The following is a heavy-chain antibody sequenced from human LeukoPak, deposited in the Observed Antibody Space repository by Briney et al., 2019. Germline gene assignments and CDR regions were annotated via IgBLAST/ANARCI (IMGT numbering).Heavy chain of an antibody. CDR2: IYYSGST. CDR1: GGSISSYY. D-gene: IGHD6-19*01. Sequence: SETLSLTCTVSGGSISSYYWSWIRQPPGKGLEWIGYIYYSGSTNYNPSLKSRVTISVDTSKNQFFLKLSSVTAADTAVYYCARGEQWQTLNYFDYWGQGTLVTVSS. V-gene: IGHV4-59*01. J-gene: IGHJ4*02. CDR3: ARGEQWQTLNYFDY.